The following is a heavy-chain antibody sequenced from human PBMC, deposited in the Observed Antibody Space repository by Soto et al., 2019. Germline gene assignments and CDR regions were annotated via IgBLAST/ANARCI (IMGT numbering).Heavy chain of an antibody. V-gene: IGHV3-23*01. D-gene: IGHD6-19*01. Sequence: EVQLLESGGGLVQPGGSLRLSCAAPGFTFSNYAMNWVRQAPGKGLEWVSVISGSGGSTYYADSVKGRFTISRDNSKNTLYLQMKSLRGEDTAVYYCARRSSGWDFDYWGQGTLVTVSS. J-gene: IGHJ4*02. CDR2: ISGSGGST. CDR1: GFTFSNYA. CDR3: ARRSSGWDFDY.